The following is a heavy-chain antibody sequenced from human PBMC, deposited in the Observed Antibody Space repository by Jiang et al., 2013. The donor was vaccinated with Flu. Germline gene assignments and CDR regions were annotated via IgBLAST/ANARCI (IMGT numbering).Heavy chain of an antibody. CDR3: ARQAHRVTAGLGNSWFDP. CDR2: IYFGGST. J-gene: IGHJ5*02. D-gene: IGHD2-21*02. V-gene: IGHV4-39*01. CDR1: GDSISSSTYY. Sequence: GSGLVKPSETLSLTCTVSGDSISSSTYYWGWIRQPPGKGLEWIVSIYFGGSTFYNPSLKSRVTISIDTSKNQFSLNFKSVTAADTAVYYCARQAHRVTAGLGNSWFDPWGQGTLVTVSS.